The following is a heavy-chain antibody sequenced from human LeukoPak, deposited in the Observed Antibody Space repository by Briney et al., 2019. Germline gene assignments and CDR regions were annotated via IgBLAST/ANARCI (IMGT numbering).Heavy chain of an antibody. CDR3: ARDGGRNLNLGMDV. J-gene: IGHJ6*02. V-gene: IGHV3-21*01. CDR1: GFTFSSYS. D-gene: IGHD2-15*01. CDR2: ISSSSSYI. Sequence: GGSLRLSCAASGFTFSSYSMNWVRQAPGKGLEWVSSISSSSSYIYYADSVKGRFTISRDNAKNSLYLQMNSLRAEDTAVYYCARDGGRNLNLGMDVWGQGTTVTVSS.